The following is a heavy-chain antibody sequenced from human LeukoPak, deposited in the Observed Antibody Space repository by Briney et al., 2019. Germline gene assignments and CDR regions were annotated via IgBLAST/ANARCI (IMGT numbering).Heavy chain of an antibody. D-gene: IGHD2-8*01. J-gene: IGHJ2*01. CDR2: ISSNGIST. Sequence: GGSLRLSCVVSGFSLSSHGMHWVRQAPGKGLEDVSSISSNGISTFYADSVKGRFTISRDNSKNTVYLQMGSLRAEDMAVYYCVKWTNYYFGLWGRGTLVTV. CDR1: GFSLSSHG. CDR3: VKWTNYYFGL. V-gene: IGHV3-64*02.